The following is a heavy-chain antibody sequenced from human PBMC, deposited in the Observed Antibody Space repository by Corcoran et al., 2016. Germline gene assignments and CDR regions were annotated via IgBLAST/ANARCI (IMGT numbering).Heavy chain of an antibody. D-gene: IGHD6-19*01. CDR3: ARHWGRGVAATMGYFEY. CDR1: GGSISSSTYN. Sequence: QLQLQESGPGLVKPSETLSLTCTVSGGSISSSTYNWVWIRQSPGKGLEWIGSLHYSGSTYYNPPLKSRVTISVDTSENQFSLRLSSVTAADTAVYYCARHWGRGVAATMGYFEYWGQGTLVTVSS. V-gene: IGHV4-39*01. J-gene: IGHJ4*02. CDR2: LHYSGST.